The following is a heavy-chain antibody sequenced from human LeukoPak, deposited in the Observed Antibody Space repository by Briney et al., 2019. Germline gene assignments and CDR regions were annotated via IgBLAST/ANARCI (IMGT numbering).Heavy chain of an antibody. V-gene: IGHV3-23*01. Sequence: PGGSLRLSCAASGLTFSTYAMSWVRQAPGKGLEWVSTISGSGGRTYYADAVKGRFTISRDNSGNTLRLQMNSLRAEDTAIYYCAKDPYAGNNFPEYFHHWGPGTLVTVSS. CDR3: AKDPYAGNNFPEYFHH. CDR1: GLTFSTYA. J-gene: IGHJ1*01. CDR2: ISGSGGRT. D-gene: IGHD2-2*01.